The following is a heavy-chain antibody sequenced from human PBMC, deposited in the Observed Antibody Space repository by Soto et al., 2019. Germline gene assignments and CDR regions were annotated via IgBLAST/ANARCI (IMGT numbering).Heavy chain of an antibody. J-gene: IGHJ5*02. V-gene: IGHV4-34*01. D-gene: IGHD4-17*01. CDR2: INHSGST. CDR1: GGSFSGYY. CDR3: ARGMTTVTTIWFDP. Sequence: SETLSLTCAVYGGSFSGYYWSWIRQPPGKGLEWIGEINHSGSTNYNPSLKSRVTISVDTSKNQFSLKLSSVTAADTAVYYCARGMTTVTTIWFDPWGQGTLVTVSS.